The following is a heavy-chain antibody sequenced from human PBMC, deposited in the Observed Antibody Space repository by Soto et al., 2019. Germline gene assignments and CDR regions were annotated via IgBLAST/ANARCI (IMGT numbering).Heavy chain of an antibody. J-gene: IGHJ4*02. Sequence: SQTLSLTCVISGYNSSRDIVAWNWIRQSPSRGLEWLGRTYYRSKWCNDYALSVKSRITNRPDTSKNQFSLQLTSVHHEDTAVYCCVRAYSSGWYSYFEFWGQGTLVTISS. CDR1: GYNSSRDIVA. CDR3: VRAYSSGWYSYFEF. CDR2: TYYRSKWCN. V-gene: IGHV6-1*01. D-gene: IGHD6-19*01.